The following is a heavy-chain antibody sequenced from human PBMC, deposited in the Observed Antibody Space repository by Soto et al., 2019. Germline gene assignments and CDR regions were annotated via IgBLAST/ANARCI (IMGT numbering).Heavy chain of an antibody. CDR1: GGTLRRYA. CDR2: IIPIFGTA. V-gene: IGHV1-69*13. Sequence: SVKLSCKACGGTLRRYAISWVRQAPGEGLEWMGGIIPIFGTANYAQKFQGRVTITADESTSTAYMELSSLRSEDTAVYYCERDPTVTTFGYYYGMDVWGQGTTVTVSS. D-gene: IGHD4-4*01. CDR3: ERDPTVTTFGYYYGMDV. J-gene: IGHJ6*02.